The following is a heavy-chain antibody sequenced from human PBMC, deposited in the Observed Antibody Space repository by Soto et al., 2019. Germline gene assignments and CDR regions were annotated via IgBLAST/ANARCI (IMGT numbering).Heavy chain of an antibody. CDR3: ARVPRSGYYQPPDDAFDI. Sequence: GESLKISCAASGFTFSSYWMHWVRQAPGKGLVWVSRINSDGSSTSYADSVKGRFTISRDNAKNTLYLQMNSLRAEDTAVYYCARVPRSGYYQPPDDAFDIWGQGTMVTVSS. D-gene: IGHD3-3*01. V-gene: IGHV3-74*01. J-gene: IGHJ3*02. CDR1: GFTFSSYW. CDR2: INSDGSST.